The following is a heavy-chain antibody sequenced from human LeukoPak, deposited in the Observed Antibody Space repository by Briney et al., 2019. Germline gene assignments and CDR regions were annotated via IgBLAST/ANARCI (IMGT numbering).Heavy chain of an antibody. D-gene: IGHD2-21*01. Sequence: SETLSLTCSVSGGSMNSYHWSWIRQPAGKGLEWIGSIYTSGSTNYNPSLKSRVTMSVDTSKNQFSLKLSSVTAADTAVYYCARDHAAFHGFDIWGQGTMVTVSS. J-gene: IGHJ3*02. CDR2: IYTSGST. CDR1: GGSMNSYH. V-gene: IGHV4-4*07. CDR3: ARDHAAFHGFDI.